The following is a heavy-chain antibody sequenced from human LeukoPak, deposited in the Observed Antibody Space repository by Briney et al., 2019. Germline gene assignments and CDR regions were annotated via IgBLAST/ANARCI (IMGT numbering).Heavy chain of an antibody. CDR1: GYTFTSYD. CDR3: ARYSSSWWYYFDY. D-gene: IGHD6-13*01. J-gene: IGHJ4*02. V-gene: IGHV1-8*01. Sequence: ASVKVSCKASGYTFTSYDINWVRQATGQGLEWMGWMNPNSGNTGYAQKFQGRVTMTRNTSISTAYMELSSLRSEDTAVYYCARYSSSWWYYFDYWGQGTLVTVSS. CDR2: MNPNSGNT.